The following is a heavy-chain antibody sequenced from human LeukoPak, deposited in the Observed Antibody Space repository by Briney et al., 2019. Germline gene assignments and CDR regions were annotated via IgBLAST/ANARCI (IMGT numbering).Heavy chain of an antibody. CDR2: IYYSGGT. D-gene: IGHD3-3*01. CDR1: GGSISSYY. CDR3: ARGFYDFWSGYYIDY. J-gene: IGHJ4*02. V-gene: IGHV4-59*08. Sequence: SETLSLTCTVSGGSISSYYWSWIRQPPGKGLEWIGYIYYSGGTNYNPSLKSRVTISVDTSKNQFSLKLSSVPAADTAVYYCARGFYDFWSGYYIDYWGQGTLVTVSS.